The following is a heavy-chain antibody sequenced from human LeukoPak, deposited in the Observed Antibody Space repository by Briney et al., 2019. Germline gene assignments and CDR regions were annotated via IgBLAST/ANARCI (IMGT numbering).Heavy chain of an antibody. V-gene: IGHV3-21*01. J-gene: IGHJ4*02. CDR3: ARDRSVYSSSWYGRYFDY. CDR2: ISSSSSYI. D-gene: IGHD6-13*01. CDR1: GFTFSSYS. Sequence: GGSLRLSCAASGFTFSSYSMNWVRQAPGKGLEWVSSISSSSSYIYYADSVKGRFTISRDNAKSSLYLQMNSLRAEDTAVYYCARDRSVYSSSWYGRYFDYWGQGTLVTVSS.